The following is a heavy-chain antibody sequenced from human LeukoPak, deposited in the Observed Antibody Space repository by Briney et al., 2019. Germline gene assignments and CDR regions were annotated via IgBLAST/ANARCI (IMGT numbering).Heavy chain of an antibody. D-gene: IGHD3-3*01. Sequence: GGSLRLSCAASGFTFSSYWMHWVRQAPGKGLVWVPRINSDGSSTSYADSVKGRFTISRDNAKNTLYLQMNSLRAEDTAVYYCARGVHDYDFWSGYSGYYYYGMDVWGQGTTVTVSS. CDR1: GFTFSSYW. V-gene: IGHV3-74*01. CDR3: ARGVHDYDFWSGYSGYYYYGMDV. J-gene: IGHJ6*02. CDR2: INSDGSST.